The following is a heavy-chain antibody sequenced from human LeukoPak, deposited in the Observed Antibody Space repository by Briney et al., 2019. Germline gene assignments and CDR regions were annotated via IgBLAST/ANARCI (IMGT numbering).Heavy chain of an antibody. Sequence: SVKVSCKASGGTFSSYAISWVRQAPGRGLEWMGGIIPIFGTANYAQKFQGRVTITTDESTSTAYMELSSLRSEDTAVYYCATDFWSGQYNWLDPWGQGTLVTVSS. J-gene: IGHJ5*02. D-gene: IGHD3-3*01. CDR1: GGTFSSYA. CDR2: IIPIFGTA. CDR3: ATDFWSGQYNWLDP. V-gene: IGHV1-69*05.